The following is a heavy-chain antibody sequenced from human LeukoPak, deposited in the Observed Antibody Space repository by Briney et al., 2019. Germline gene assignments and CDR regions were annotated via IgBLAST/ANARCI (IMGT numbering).Heavy chain of an antibody. Sequence: GSLRLSCAASGFAFGNAWITWVRQAPGQGLEWIGEINHSGSPNYNPSLKSRVTISVDTSKNQFSLKLSSVTAADTAVYYCARGSNYYDSRGYYGAPPEYFQHWGQGTLVTVSS. V-gene: IGHV4-34*01. CDR1: GFAFGNAW. CDR3: ARGSNYYDSRGYYGAPPEYFQH. D-gene: IGHD3-22*01. J-gene: IGHJ1*01. CDR2: INHSGSP.